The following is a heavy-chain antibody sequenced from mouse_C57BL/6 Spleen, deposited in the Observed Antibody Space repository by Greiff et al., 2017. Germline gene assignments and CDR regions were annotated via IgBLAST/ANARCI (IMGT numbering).Heavy chain of an antibody. D-gene: IGHD1-1*01. Sequence: VKLQQSGAELVRPGASVKLSCKASGYTFTDYYINWVKQRPGQGLEWIARIYPGSGNTYYNEKFKGKATLTAEKSSSTAYMQLSSLTSEDSAVYFCAREEFTTVVGFDYWGQGTTLTVSS. J-gene: IGHJ2*01. CDR3: AREEFTTVVGFDY. CDR1: GYTFTDYY. CDR2: IYPGSGNT. V-gene: IGHV1-76*01.